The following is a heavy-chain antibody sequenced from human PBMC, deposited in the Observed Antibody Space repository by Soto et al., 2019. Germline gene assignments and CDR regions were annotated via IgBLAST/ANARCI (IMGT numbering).Heavy chain of an antibody. D-gene: IGHD3-10*01. J-gene: IGHJ6*02. Sequence: KPSETLSLTXTVSGGSVSSGSYYWSWIRQPPGKGLEWIGYIYYSGSTNYNPSLKSRVTISVDTSKNQLSLKLSSVTAADAAVYYCARDGVRGVTYYYGMDVWGQGTTVTVSS. CDR2: IYYSGST. CDR3: ARDGVRGVTYYYGMDV. CDR1: GGSVSSGSYY. V-gene: IGHV4-61*01.